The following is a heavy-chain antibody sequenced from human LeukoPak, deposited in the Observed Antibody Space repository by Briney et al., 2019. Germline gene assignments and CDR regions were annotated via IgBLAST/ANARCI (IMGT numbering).Heavy chain of an antibody. Sequence: SKTLSLTCAVYGGSFSGYYWSWIRQPPGKGLEWIAEINHSGSTNYNPSLKSRVTISVDTSKNQFSLKLSSVTAADTAVYYCARGPMIVVVIGSASWFDPWGQGTLVTVSS. J-gene: IGHJ5*02. CDR3: ARGPMIVVVIGSASWFDP. CDR2: INHSGST. D-gene: IGHD3-22*01. CDR1: GGSFSGYY. V-gene: IGHV4-34*01.